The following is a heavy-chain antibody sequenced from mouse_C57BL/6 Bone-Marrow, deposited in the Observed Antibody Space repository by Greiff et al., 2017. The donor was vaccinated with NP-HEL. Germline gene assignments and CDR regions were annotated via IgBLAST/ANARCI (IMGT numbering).Heavy chain of an antibody. CDR3: AHSITTVVATDFDV. CDR1: GYTFTSYW. J-gene: IGHJ1*03. Sequence: QVQLQQPGAELVKPGASVKMSCKASGYTFTSYWITWVKQRPGQGLEWIGDIYPGSGSTNYNEKFKSKATLTVDTSSSTAYMQLSSLTSEDSAVYYCAHSITTVVATDFDVWGTGTTVTVSS. D-gene: IGHD1-1*01. CDR2: IYPGSGST. V-gene: IGHV1-55*01.